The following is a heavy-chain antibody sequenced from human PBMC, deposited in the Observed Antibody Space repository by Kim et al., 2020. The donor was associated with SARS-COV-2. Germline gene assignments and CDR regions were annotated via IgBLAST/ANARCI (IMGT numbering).Heavy chain of an antibody. D-gene: IGHD6-13*01. Sequence: ESLKISCKGSGYSFTSYWIGWVRQMPGKGLEWMGIIYPGDSDTRYSPSFQGQVTISADKSISTAYLQWSSLKASDTAMYYCARQGRGGGWGSSWYWFDPWGQGTLVTVSS. J-gene: IGHJ5*02. CDR2: IYPGDSDT. CDR3: ARQGRGGGWGSSWYWFDP. V-gene: IGHV5-51*01. CDR1: GYSFTSYW.